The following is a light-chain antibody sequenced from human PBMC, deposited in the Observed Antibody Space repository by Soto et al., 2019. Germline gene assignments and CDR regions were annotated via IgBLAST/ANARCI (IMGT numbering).Light chain of an antibody. J-gene: IGKJ2*01. CDR3: QQYDSYPYT. Sequence: DTQMTQSPSTLSASVGDRVTIKCRASQNIGNWLAWYQQRPGKAPNLLIYGASSLQTGVPTRFSGSGFGTEFTLIISSLQPDDFATYYCQQYDSYPYTFGQGTKLEIK. V-gene: IGKV1-5*01. CDR1: QNIGNW. CDR2: GAS.